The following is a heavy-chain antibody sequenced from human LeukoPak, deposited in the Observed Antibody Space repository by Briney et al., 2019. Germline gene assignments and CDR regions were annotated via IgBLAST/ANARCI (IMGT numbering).Heavy chain of an antibody. J-gene: IGHJ4*02. CDR3: AMNWNCDY. D-gene: IGHD1-1*01. Sequence: PGGSLRLSCAASGFTFSNYALAWVRQAPGKGLEYVSVITNNGVSTYYADSVKGRFTISRDNSKSTLHLQMSSLRAEDTAMYYCAMNWNCDYWGQGTLVTVSS. CDR2: ITNNGVST. V-gene: IGHV3-64D*09. CDR1: GFTFSNYA.